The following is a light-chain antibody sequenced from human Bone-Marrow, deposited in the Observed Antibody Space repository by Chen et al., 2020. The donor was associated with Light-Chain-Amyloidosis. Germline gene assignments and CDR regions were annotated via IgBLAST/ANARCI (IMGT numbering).Light chain of an antibody. CDR2: EDD. CDR1: SGSIANNY. V-gene: IGLV6-57*01. J-gene: IGLJ3*02. CDR3: QSYQGSSQGV. Sequence: NFMLNKPHPVSESPGKTVIISCTRSSGSIANNYVQWYQQRPGSSPTTVIYEDDQRPSGVPHRFSGSIDRSSNSASLTISGLKTEDEADYYCQSYQGSSQGVFGGGTKLTVL.